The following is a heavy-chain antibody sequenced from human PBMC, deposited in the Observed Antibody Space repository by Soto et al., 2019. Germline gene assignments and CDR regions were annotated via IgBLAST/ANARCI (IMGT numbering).Heavy chain of an antibody. CDR2: ISAFNDYT. CDR3: ARGRGVVIPAGTPDAFDV. CDR1: GYTFNKYG. J-gene: IGHJ3*01. V-gene: IGHV1-18*01. Sequence: GASVKVSCKASGYTFNKYGFNCVLQAALQGLEWMGRISAFNDYTNLAQKFQGRITLTTDASTNTAYMELQILRSDDTAMYYCARGRGVVIPAGTPDAFDVWGQGTMVTVSS. D-gene: IGHD6-13*01.